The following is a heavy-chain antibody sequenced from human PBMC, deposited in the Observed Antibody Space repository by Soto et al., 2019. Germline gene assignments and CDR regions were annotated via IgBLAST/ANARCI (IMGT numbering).Heavy chain of an antibody. Sequence: GGSLSLSCAASGFTFSSYWMHWVRQAPGKGLVWVSRINSDGSSTSYADSVKGRFTISRDNAKNTLYLQMNSLRAEDTAVYYCARAIYSGSYLTGFDYWGQGTLVTVSS. D-gene: IGHD1-26*01. CDR1: GFTFSSYW. CDR2: INSDGSST. J-gene: IGHJ4*02. CDR3: ARAIYSGSYLTGFDY. V-gene: IGHV3-74*01.